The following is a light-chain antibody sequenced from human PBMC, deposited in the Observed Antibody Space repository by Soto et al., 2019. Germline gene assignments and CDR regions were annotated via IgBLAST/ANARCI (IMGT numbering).Light chain of an antibody. J-gene: IGLJ2*01. CDR1: GSDVGGYNY. Sequence: QSALIQPASVSGSPGQSITISCTGTGSDVGGYNYVSWYQQHPGKAPKLMIFDVSNRPSGVSNRFSGSKSGNTASLTISGLQAEDEADYYCSSYTSSSTLVFGGGTKLTVL. CDR2: DVS. V-gene: IGLV2-14*01. CDR3: SSYTSSSTLV.